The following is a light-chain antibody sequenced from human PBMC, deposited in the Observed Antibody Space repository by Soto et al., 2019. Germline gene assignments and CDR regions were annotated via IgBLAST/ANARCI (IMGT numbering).Light chain of an antibody. V-gene: IGLV2-14*01. Sequence: QSVLTQPASVSGSPGQSITISCTGTSSDVGGYNYVSWYQQHPGKAPKLMIYEVTNRPSGVSNRFSGSKSGNTASLTIPGWQAEDEDDYNCCSYSTSSAVIFGGGTKVTVL. CDR3: CSYSTSSAVI. CDR1: SSDVGGYNY. J-gene: IGLJ2*01. CDR2: EVT.